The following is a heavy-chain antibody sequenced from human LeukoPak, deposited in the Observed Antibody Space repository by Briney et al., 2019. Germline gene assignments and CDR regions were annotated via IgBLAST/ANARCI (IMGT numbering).Heavy chain of an antibody. CDR2: ISYDGSDK. CDR1: GFTFSSYA. CDR3: ARDQWSSWTFTDY. Sequence: GGSLRLSCAASGFTFSSYAMHWVRQAPGKGLEWVAVISYDGSDKYYADSVKGRFTISRGNSKNTLYLQMNSLRTEDTAVYYCARDQWSSWTFTDYWGQGTLVTVSS. D-gene: IGHD6-13*01. J-gene: IGHJ4*02. V-gene: IGHV3-30-3*01.